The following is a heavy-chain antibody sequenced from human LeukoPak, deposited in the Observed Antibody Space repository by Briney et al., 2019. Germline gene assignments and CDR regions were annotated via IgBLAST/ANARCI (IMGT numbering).Heavy chain of an antibody. CDR1: GYTITSYG. CDR2: ISAYNGNT. CDR3: ARDEYCSSTSCPLNYYYGMDV. J-gene: IGHJ6*02. V-gene: IGHV1-18*01. D-gene: IGHD2-2*01. Sequence: GASVNVSCTASGYTITSYGISWVRQAPGQGLEWMGWISAYNGNTNYAQKLQGRVTMTTDTSTSTAYMELRSLRSDDTAVYYCARDEYCSSTSCPLNYYYGMDVWGQGATVTVSS.